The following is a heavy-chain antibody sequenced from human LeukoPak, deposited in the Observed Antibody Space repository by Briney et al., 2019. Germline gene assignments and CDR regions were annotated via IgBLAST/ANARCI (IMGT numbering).Heavy chain of an antibody. CDR2: IKEDGSEK. CDR3: AQEGN. CDR1: GFSFTANW. J-gene: IGHJ4*02. Sequence: GGSLRLSCVASGFSFTANWMSWVRQAPGRGPEWVASIKEDGSEKYYGDSVGGRFTISRDNAKNSLYLQMNSLRVEGTAVYYCAQEGNWGQGTLVTVSS. V-gene: IGHV3-7*01.